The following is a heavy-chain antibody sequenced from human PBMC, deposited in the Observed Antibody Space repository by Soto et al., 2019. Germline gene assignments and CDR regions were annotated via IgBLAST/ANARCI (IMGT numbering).Heavy chain of an antibody. Sequence: EVQLLESGGGLVQPGGSLRLSCAASGFTFSSYAMSWVRQAPGKGLEWVSAISGSGGSTFYADSVKGRFTISRDNSKNTLYLQMNSLRAEDTAVYYCAKGPWVVVTGNWFDPWGQGTLVTVSS. D-gene: IGHD2-21*02. CDR2: ISGSGGST. V-gene: IGHV3-23*01. J-gene: IGHJ5*02. CDR1: GFTFSSYA. CDR3: AKGPWVVVTGNWFDP.